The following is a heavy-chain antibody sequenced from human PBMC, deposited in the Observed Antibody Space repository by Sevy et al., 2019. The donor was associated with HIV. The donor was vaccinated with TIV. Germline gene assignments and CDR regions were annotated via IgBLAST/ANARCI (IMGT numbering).Heavy chain of an antibody. CDR1: GGSISSSSYY. V-gene: IGHV4-39*01. J-gene: IGHJ6*02. D-gene: IGHD3-9*01. Sequence: SETLSLTCTVSGGSISSSSYYWGWIRQPPGKGLEWIGSIYYSGSTYYNPSLKSRVTISVDTSKNQFSLKLSFVTAADTAAYYCARLSYYDILTGYPDVWGQGTTVTVSS. CDR2: IYYSGST. CDR3: ARLSYYDILTGYPDV.